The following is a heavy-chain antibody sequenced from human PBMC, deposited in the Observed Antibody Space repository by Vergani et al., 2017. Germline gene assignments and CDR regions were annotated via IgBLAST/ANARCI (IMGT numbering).Heavy chain of an antibody. CDR1: EFTFSNYA. Sequence: VQLVESGGGLVQPGGSLRLTCAASEFTFSNYAMNWVRQAPGKGLEWVSGISGSGVSAYYTDSVKGRCTISRDNSKNMLFLQMNNLRTEDTAIYYCAKQYFVSGNYLFDYWGQGTLVTVSS. D-gene: IGHD3-10*01. CDR3: AKQYFVSGNYLFDY. J-gene: IGHJ4*02. V-gene: IGHV3-23*04. CDR2: ISGSGVSA.